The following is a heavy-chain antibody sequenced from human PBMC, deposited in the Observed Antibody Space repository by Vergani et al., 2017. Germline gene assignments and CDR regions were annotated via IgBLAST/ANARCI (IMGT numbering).Heavy chain of an antibody. Sequence: QVQLQESGPGLVKPSETLSLTCTVSGGSISSYYWSWIRQSAGKGLEWIGRIFTTGSTNFNPSLKSRLTMSLDTAKNRFSLKLNSVTAADTAVYYCARRGVLRFLEWLLYYNWFDPWGQGTLVTVSS. CDR2: IFTTGST. D-gene: IGHD3-3*01. CDR3: ARRGVLRFLEWLLYYNWFDP. CDR1: GGSISSYY. J-gene: IGHJ5*02. V-gene: IGHV4-4*07.